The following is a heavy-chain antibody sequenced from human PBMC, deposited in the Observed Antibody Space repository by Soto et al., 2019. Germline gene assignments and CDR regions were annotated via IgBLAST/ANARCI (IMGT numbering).Heavy chain of an antibody. CDR2: IKKDGSET. D-gene: IGHD3-3*01. Sequence: PGGSLRLSCAASGYSFDKDRMSWVRQAYGQGLEGVANIKKDGSETYYVDSVKGRFTNSRDNAKNSLDLQMNSLRAEDTAVYYCARWSGGWPKWCLGTLDTVSS. CDR3: ARWSGGWPK. V-gene: IGHV3-7*03. J-gene: IGHJ4*02. CDR1: GYSFDKDR.